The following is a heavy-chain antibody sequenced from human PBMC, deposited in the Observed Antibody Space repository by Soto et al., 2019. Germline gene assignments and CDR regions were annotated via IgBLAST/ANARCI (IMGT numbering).Heavy chain of an antibody. D-gene: IGHD3-16*01. Sequence: PGGSLRLSCAASGFTFSSYAMHGVRQAPGKGLEWVAVISSDGTKRYYADSVKGRFTISRDNSKNTLFLQMNSLRTEDTAVYYCARDEYYDPSGPPYDYWGQGSLVTVSS. CDR1: GFTFSSYA. V-gene: IGHV3-30-3*01. CDR2: ISSDGTKR. J-gene: IGHJ4*02. CDR3: ARDEYYDPSGPPYDY.